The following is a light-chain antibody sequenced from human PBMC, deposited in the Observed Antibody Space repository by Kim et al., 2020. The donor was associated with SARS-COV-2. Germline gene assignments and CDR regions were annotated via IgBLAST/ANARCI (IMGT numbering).Light chain of an antibody. CDR1: QSISTW. CDR3: QQYNSYPYT. V-gene: IGKV1-5*03. J-gene: IGKJ2*01. CDR2: KAS. Sequence: DIQMTQSPSTLSASVGDRVTITCRASQSISTWLAWYQQKPGKAPKLLMYKASSLQSGVPSRFSGSGSGAEFTLTISSLQPDDFATYYCQQYNSYPYTFGQGNKLEI.